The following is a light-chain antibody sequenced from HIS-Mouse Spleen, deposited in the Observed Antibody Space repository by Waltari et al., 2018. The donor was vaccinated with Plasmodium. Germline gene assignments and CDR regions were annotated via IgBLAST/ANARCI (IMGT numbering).Light chain of an antibody. CDR2: KAS. J-gene: IGKJ2*01. CDR1: QSISSW. Sequence: DIQMTQSPSTLSASVGDRVTITCRASQSISSWLAWYQQEPGKAPKLLIDKASSLESGVPARFSGSGSGTEFTLTISSLQPDDFATYDCQQYNSYYTFGQGTKLEIK. V-gene: IGKV1-5*03. CDR3: QQYNSYYT.